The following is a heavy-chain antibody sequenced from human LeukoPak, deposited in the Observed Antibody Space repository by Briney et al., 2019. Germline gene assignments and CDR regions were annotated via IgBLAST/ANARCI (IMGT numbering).Heavy chain of an antibody. J-gene: IGHJ4*02. D-gene: IGHD6-25*01. CDR3: GRRGYSRGYDYYDY. V-gene: IGHV3-7*01. CDR1: GFTFSSYW. CDR2: INQDGSQK. Sequence: PGGSLTLSCAASGFTFSSYWMSWVRQAPGKGLEWVANINQDGSQKDSVDSVKSRFIISRDNAKNPLNFQMNGLRAEDRAVYYCGRRGYSRGYDYYDYWGQGTLVTVSS.